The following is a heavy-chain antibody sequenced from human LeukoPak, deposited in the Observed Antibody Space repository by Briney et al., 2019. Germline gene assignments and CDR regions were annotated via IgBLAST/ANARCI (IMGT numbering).Heavy chain of an antibody. CDR1: GVTFSSYA. Sequence: GGSLRLSCAASGVTFSSYAMSWVRQAPGKGLEWVSAISGSGGSTYYADSVKGRFTISRDTSKNTLYLQMNSLRAEDTAVYYCAKGRYSGSYYNWFDPWGQGTLVTVSS. D-gene: IGHD1-26*01. CDR2: ISGSGGST. CDR3: AKGRYSGSYYNWFDP. V-gene: IGHV3-23*01. J-gene: IGHJ5*02.